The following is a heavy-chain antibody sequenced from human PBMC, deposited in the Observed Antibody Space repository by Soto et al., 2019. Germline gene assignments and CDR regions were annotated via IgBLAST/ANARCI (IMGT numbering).Heavy chain of an antibody. CDR1: GYTFTGYY. V-gene: IGHV1-2*02. CDR3: ARESSSSWYYYYGMDV. Sequence: ASVKVSCKASGYTFTGYYMHWVRQAPGQGLEWMGWINPNSGGTNYAQKFQGRVTMTRDTSISTAYMELSRLRSDDTAVYYCARESSSSWYYYYGMDVWGQRTTVTVSS. J-gene: IGHJ6*02. D-gene: IGHD6-13*01. CDR2: INPNSGGT.